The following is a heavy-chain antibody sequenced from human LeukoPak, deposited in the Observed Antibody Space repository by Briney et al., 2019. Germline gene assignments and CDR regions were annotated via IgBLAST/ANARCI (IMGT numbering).Heavy chain of an antibody. Sequence: PGGSLRLSCAASGFSFSSFFMHWVRQAPGKGLEYVSGISANGGRTYYANSVKGRFTISRDNSKNTLYLHLGSLRPEDMAVYYCARGTRFITVAGTGLSFDPWGQGILVIVSS. CDR1: GFSFSSFF. J-gene: IGHJ5*02. CDR2: ISANGGRT. V-gene: IGHV3-64*01. D-gene: IGHD6-19*01. CDR3: ARGTRFITVAGTGLSFDP.